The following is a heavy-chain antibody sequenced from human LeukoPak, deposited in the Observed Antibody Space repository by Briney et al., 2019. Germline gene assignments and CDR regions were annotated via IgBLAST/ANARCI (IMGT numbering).Heavy chain of an antibody. V-gene: IGHV3-15*01. CDR1: GFTSSNAW. CDR2: IKSKTDGGTT. J-gene: IGHJ4*02. Sequence: GGSLRLSCAASGFTSSNAWMSWVRQAPGKGLEWVGRIKSKTDGGTTDYAAPVKGRFTISRDDSKNTLYLQMNSLKTEDTAVYYCTTGWISSGYYQPNDYWGQGTLVTVSS. CDR3: TTGWISSGYYQPNDY. D-gene: IGHD3-22*01.